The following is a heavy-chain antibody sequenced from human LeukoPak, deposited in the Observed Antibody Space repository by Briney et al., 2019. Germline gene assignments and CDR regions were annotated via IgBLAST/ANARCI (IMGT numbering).Heavy chain of an antibody. CDR3: AKDLVNIVVVPAAGGFDY. CDR2: IRYDGSNK. Sequence: SGGSLRLSCAASGFTFSSYGMHWVRQAPGKGLEWVAFIRYDGSNKYYADSVKGRFTISRDNSKNTLYLQMNSLRAEDTAVYYCAKDLVNIVVVPAAGGFDYWGQGTLVTVSS. CDR1: GFTFSSYG. V-gene: IGHV3-30*02. J-gene: IGHJ4*02. D-gene: IGHD2-2*01.